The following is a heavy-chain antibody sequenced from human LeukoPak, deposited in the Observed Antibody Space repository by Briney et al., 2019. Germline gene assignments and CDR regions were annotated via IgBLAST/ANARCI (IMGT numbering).Heavy chain of an antibody. CDR2: IYYSGST. Sequence: SETLSLTCTVSGGSISSYYWSWIRQPPGKGLEWIGYIYYSGSTNCNPSVKSRVAMSVDTSKKQFSLKLSSLTAADTAVYYCARGGTAVIAQYAFDIWGQGTMVTVSS. CDR3: ARGGTAVIAQYAFDI. CDR1: GGSISSYY. J-gene: IGHJ3*02. V-gene: IGHV4-59*01. D-gene: IGHD4-23*01.